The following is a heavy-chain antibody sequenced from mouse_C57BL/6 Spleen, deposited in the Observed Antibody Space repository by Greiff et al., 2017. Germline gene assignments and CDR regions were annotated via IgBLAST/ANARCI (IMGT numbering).Heavy chain of an antibody. Sequence: EVHLVESGGGLVKPGGSLKLSCAASGFTFSDYGMHWVRQAPEKGLEWVAYISSGSSTIYYADTVKGRFTISRDNAKNTLFLQMTSLRSEDTAMYYCARHPYYYAMDYWGQGTSVTVSS. J-gene: IGHJ4*01. CDR3: ARHPYYYAMDY. CDR1: GFTFSDYG. V-gene: IGHV5-17*01. CDR2: ISSGSSTI.